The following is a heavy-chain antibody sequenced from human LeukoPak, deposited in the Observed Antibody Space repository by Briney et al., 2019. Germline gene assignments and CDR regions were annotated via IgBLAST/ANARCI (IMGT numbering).Heavy chain of an antibody. CDR3: SKDPVNSGYYYAPPWVDP. Sequence: ASVKVSCKASGGTFSSYAISWVRQAPGQGLEWMGGIIPIFGTANYAQKFQGRVTITTDESTSTAYMELSSLRSEDTAVYYCSKDPVNSGYYYAPPWVDPWGPGTLVTVSS. CDR2: IIPIFGTA. D-gene: IGHD3-22*01. V-gene: IGHV1-69*05. J-gene: IGHJ5*02. CDR1: GGTFSSYA.